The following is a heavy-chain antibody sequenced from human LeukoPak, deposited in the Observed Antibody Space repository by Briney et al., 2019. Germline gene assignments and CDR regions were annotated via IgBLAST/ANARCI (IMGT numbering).Heavy chain of an antibody. V-gene: IGHV3-74*01. CDR2: INSDGSST. J-gene: IGHJ4*02. CDR3: ARDSDSSGYYTHFGPFDY. Sequence: GGSLRLSCAASGFTFSSYWMHWVRQAPGKGLVWVSRINSDGSSTSYADSVKGRFTISRDNAKNTLYLQMNSLRAEDTAVYYCARDSDSSGYYTHFGPFDYWGQGTLVTVSS. D-gene: IGHD3-22*01. CDR1: GFTFSSYW.